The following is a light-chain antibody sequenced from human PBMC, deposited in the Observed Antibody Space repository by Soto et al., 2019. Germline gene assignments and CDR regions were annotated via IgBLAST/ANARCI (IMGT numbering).Light chain of an antibody. CDR1: QSVSSSY. Sequence: EIVMTQSPVILSVSPGERGTLSCRASQSVSSSYLAWYQQRPGXAPXVLIFGASNRATGIPDRFSGSGSGTDFSLTISRLEPEDCAVYDCQQYGNSITFGGGTKVDIK. V-gene: IGKV3-20*01. J-gene: IGKJ4*01. CDR3: QQYGNSIT. CDR2: GAS.